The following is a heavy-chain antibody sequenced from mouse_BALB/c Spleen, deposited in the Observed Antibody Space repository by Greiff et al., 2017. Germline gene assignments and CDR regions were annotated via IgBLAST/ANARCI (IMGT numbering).Heavy chain of an antibody. CDR1: GYSITSDYA. J-gene: IGHJ3*01. CDR2: ISYSGST. D-gene: IGHD1-1*01. CDR3: ARSPYYYGSAWFAY. Sequence: DVQLQESGPGLVKPSQSLSLTCTVTGYSITSDYAWNWIRQFPGNKLEWMGYISYSGSTSYNPSLKSRISITRDTSKNQFFLQLNSVTTEDTATYYCARSPYYYGSAWFAYWGQGTLVTVSA. V-gene: IGHV3-2*02.